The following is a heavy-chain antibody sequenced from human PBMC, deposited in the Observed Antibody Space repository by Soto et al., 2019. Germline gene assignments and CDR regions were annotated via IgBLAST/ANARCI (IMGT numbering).Heavy chain of an antibody. D-gene: IGHD2-15*01. Sequence: GGSLRLSCAASGFTFSSYSMNWVRQAPGKGLEWVSYISSSSSTIYYADSVKGRFTISRDNAKNSLYLQMNSLRAEDTAVYYCAKVPSIVVVVAATRYGPSFDYWGQGTLVTVSS. CDR3: AKVPSIVVVVAATRYGPSFDY. CDR2: ISSSSSTI. V-gene: IGHV3-48*01. CDR1: GFTFSSYS. J-gene: IGHJ4*02.